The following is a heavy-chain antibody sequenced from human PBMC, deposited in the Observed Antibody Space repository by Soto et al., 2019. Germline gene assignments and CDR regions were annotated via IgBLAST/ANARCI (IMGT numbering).Heavy chain of an antibody. V-gene: IGHV3-30*18. CDR1: GFTFSSYG. CDR2: ISYDGSNK. D-gene: IGHD3-10*01. J-gene: IGHJ4*02. Sequence: AGGSLRLSCAASGFTFSSYGMHWVRQAPGKGLEWVAVISYDGSNKYYADSVKGRFTISRDNSKNTLYLQMNSPRAEDTAVYYCAKDLRGMVRGVIDYWGQGTLVTVSS. CDR3: AKDLRGMVRGVIDY.